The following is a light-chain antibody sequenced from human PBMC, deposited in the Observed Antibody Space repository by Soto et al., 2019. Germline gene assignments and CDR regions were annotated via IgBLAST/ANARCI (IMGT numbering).Light chain of an antibody. Sequence: SYELTQDPAVSVALGQTVSITCQGDSLRSHYANWYQQKSGQAPVLVMYGKNNRPSGIPDRFSGSRSGNTASLTITGAQAEDEAEYYCNRRYSSGDFVFGSGTKVTVL. V-gene: IGLV3-19*01. CDR1: SLRSHY. J-gene: IGLJ1*01. CDR3: NRRYSSGDFV. CDR2: GKN.